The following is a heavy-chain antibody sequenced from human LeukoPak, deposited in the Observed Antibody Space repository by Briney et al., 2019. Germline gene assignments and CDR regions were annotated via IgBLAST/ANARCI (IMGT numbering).Heavy chain of an antibody. Sequence: GASVKVSCKASGYTFTNYDINWVRLATGQGLKWMGWMNPNSGNTGYAQKFQGRVTMTRNTSVSTAYMDLSSLRSEDTAVYYCARGSSGDYSVSGSAWFDPWGQGTLVTVSS. CDR3: ARGSSGDYSVSGSAWFDP. CDR2: MNPNSGNT. D-gene: IGHD3-10*01. CDR1: GYTFTNYD. V-gene: IGHV1-8*01. J-gene: IGHJ5*02.